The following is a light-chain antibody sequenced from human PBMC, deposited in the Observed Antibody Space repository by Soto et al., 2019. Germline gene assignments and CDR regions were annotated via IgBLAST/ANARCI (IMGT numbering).Light chain of an antibody. CDR1: QSVSSY. J-gene: IGKJ2*01. Sequence: EIVLTQSPATLSLSPGERATLSCSASQSVSSYLTWYQQKPVPAPRLLIYDASNRATGIPARFSGSGSGTDFTLTISSLEPEDFAVYYCQQRSNWPVTFGQGPKLEIK. CDR3: QQRSNWPVT. V-gene: IGKV3-11*01. CDR2: DAS.